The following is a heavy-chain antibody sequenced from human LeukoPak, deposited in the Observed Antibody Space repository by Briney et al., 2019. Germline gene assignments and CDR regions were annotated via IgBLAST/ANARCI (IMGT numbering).Heavy chain of an antibody. V-gene: IGHV4-30-4*01. CDR2: IYYSGST. CDR1: GGSISSGDYY. Sequence: SETLSLTCTVSGGSISSGDYYWSWIRQPPGKGLEWIGYIYYSGSTYYNPSLKSRVTISVDTSKNQFSLKLGSVTAADTAVYYCARVPSNSGYYYYFDYWGQGTLVTVSS. CDR3: ARVPSNSGYYYYFDY. D-gene: IGHD3-22*01. J-gene: IGHJ4*02.